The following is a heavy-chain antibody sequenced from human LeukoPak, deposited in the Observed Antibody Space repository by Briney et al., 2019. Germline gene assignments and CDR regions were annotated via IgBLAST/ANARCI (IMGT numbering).Heavy chain of an antibody. D-gene: IGHD1-26*01. CDR3: ARAGKEGPTIGSPDY. V-gene: IGHV1-46*01. CDR2: INPSGGST. Sequence: ASVKVSCKASGYTFTSYYMHWVRQAPGQGLEWMGIINPSGGSTSYAQKFQGRVTMTRDMSTSTVYMELSSLRSDDTAVYYCARAGKEGPTIGSPDYWGQGTLVAVSS. J-gene: IGHJ4*02. CDR1: GYTFTSYY.